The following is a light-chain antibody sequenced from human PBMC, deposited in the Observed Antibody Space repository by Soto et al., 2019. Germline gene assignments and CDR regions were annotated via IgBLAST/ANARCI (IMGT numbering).Light chain of an antibody. CDR3: SSYTSSSSPHV. CDR2: DVT. Sequence: NSSDVGGYNYVSWYQQHPVKAPKLMIYDVTNRPSGVSDRFSGSKSGNTASLTISGLQAEDEANYYCSSYTSSSSPHVFGPVTKVTVL. CDR1: SSDVGGYNY. V-gene: IGLV2-14*04. J-gene: IGLJ1*01.